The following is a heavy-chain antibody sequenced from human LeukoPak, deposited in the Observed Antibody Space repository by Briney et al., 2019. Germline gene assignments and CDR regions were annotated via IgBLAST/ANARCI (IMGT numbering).Heavy chain of an antibody. J-gene: IGHJ6*04. CDR2: IRYDGNEK. V-gene: IGHV3-30*02. CDR1: GLIFSNYG. D-gene: IGHD2-21*02. Sequence: GGSLTLSCVAPGLIFSNYGMHWVRQAPGKGLDWVSFIRYDGNEKQYADSMRGRVTISRDNSKGTLFLQMTSLRPGDTAVYYCAKAYGSRLLKGDHQNMDVWGKGTTVIVSS. CDR3: AKAYGSRLLKGDHQNMDV.